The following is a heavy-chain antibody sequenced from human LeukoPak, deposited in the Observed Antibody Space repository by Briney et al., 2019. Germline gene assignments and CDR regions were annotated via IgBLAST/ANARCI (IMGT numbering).Heavy chain of an antibody. J-gene: IGHJ3*02. Sequence: SQTLSLTCTVSGASISSGDYYWSWIRQPPGKGLEWIGYIYYSGSTYYNPSLNSRVAISVDTSKNQFSLKLSSGTAADTAVYYCARRSNNAFDIWGQGTMVTVSS. CDR3: ARRSNNAFDI. CDR2: IYYSGST. V-gene: IGHV4-30-4*01. CDR1: GASISSGDYY.